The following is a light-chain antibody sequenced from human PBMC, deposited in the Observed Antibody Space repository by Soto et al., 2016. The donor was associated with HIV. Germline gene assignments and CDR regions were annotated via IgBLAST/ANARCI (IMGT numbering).Light chain of an antibody. J-gene: IGKJ2*01. CDR3: LQDNSYPMYT. Sequence: AIRMTQSPSSFSASTGDRVTLTCRASQGISNSLAWYQQNPGKAPKLLIYAASTLQNGVPSRFRGSGSGTEFTLTISSLQPDDFASYYCLQDNSYPMYTFGQGTKLEIK. V-gene: IGKV1-8*01. CDR1: QGISNS. CDR2: AAS.